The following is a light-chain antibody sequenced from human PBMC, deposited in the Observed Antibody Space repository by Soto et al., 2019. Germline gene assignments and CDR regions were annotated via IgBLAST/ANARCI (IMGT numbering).Light chain of an antibody. Sequence: QSVLTQSPSASASLGASVKLTCTLSSGHSNYAIAWHQQQPEKGPRYLMKLNSDGSHSKGDGIPDRFSGSSSGAERYLTISGLQSEDEADYSCQTWGTGVVFGGGTKLTVL. CDR1: SGHSNYA. V-gene: IGLV4-69*01. J-gene: IGLJ2*01. CDR3: QTWGTGVV. CDR2: LNSDGSH.